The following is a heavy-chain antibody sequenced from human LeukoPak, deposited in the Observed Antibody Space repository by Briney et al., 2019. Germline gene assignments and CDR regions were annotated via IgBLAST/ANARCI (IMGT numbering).Heavy chain of an antibody. D-gene: IGHD6-25*01. CDR3: AKDVSGYYYYGMDV. CDR1: GFTFSSYV. Sequence: GGSLRLSCAASGFTFSSYVMSWVRQAPGKGLEWVSAISGSGGSTYYADSVKGRFTISRDSSKNTLYLQMNSLRAEDTAVYYCAKDVSGYYYYGMDVWGQGTTVTVSS. CDR2: ISGSGGST. V-gene: IGHV3-23*01. J-gene: IGHJ6*02.